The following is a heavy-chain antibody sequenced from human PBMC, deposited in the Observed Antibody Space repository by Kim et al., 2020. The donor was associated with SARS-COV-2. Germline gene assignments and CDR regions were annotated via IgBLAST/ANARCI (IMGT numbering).Heavy chain of an antibody. D-gene: IGHD6-13*01. J-gene: IGHJ5*02. CDR2: T. CDR3: ARGGQLMWFDP. V-gene: IGHV4-31*02. Sequence: THFNPALKRRVSMSVDTSKSQFSLNLTSVTAADTAFYYCARGGQLMWFDPWGQGTPVTVSS.